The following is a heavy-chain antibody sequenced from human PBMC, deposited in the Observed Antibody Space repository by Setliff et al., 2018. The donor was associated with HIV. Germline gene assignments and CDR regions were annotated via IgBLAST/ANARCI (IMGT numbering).Heavy chain of an antibody. CDR3: VRGYDVLIGSPDS. J-gene: IGHJ4*02. CDR2: ISAGTNI. CDR1: GYTFSSYA. Sequence: GGSLRLSCAASGYTFSSYAMTWVRQAPGKGLEWVSGISAGTNIAYADSVKGRFTISRDNSKNTLYLQMNSLKPEDTAFYYCVRGYDVLIGSPDSWGQGTLVTVSS. V-gene: IGHV3-23*01. D-gene: IGHD5-12*01.